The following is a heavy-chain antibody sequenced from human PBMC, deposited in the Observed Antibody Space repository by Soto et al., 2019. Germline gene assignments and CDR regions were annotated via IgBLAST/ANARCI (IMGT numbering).Heavy chain of an antibody. CDR3: ARWRANKSIAARRDLDY. CDR1: GYTFTSYG. CDR2: ISAYNGNT. V-gene: IGHV1-18*01. Sequence: GASVKVSCKASGYTFTSYGISGVRQAPGQGLEWMGWISAYNGNTNYAQKLQGRVTMTTDTSTSTAYMELRSLRSDDTAVYYCARWRANKSIAARRDLDYWGQGTLVTVSS. D-gene: IGHD6-6*01. J-gene: IGHJ4*02.